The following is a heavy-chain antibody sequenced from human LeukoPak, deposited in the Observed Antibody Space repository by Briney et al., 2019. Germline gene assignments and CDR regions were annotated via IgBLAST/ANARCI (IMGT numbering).Heavy chain of an antibody. D-gene: IGHD4-23*01. V-gene: IGHV1-69*05. CDR3: ARAPSHGGNFFLPVGWFDP. J-gene: IGHJ5*02. Sequence: PRASVKVSCTASGGTFSSYAISWVRQAPGQGLEWMGGIIPIFGTANYAQKFQGRVTITTDESTSTAYMELSSLRSEDTAVYYCARAPSHGGNFFLPVGWFDPWGQGTLVTVSS. CDR1: GGTFSSYA. CDR2: IIPIFGTA.